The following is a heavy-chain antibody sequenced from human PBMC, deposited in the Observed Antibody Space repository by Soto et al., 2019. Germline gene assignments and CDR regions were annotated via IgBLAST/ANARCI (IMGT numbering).Heavy chain of an antibody. D-gene: IGHD2-15*01. V-gene: IGHV3-21*01. CDR1: GFTFSSYS. J-gene: IGHJ6*02. Sequence: PGGSLRLSCAASGFTFSSYSMNWVRQAPGKGLEWVSSISSSSSYIYYADSVKGRFTISRDNAKNSLYLQMNSLRAEDTAVYYCARDSPTSGCSGGSCYWNYYGMDVWGQGTTVTVSS. CDR3: ARDSPTSGCSGGSCYWNYYGMDV. CDR2: ISSSSSYI.